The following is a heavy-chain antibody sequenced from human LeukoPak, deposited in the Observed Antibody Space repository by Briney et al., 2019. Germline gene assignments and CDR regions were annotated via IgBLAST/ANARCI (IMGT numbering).Heavy chain of an antibody. CDR1: GFTFSSYA. V-gene: IGHV3-23*01. Sequence: GGSLRLSCAASGFTFSSYAMSWVRQAPGKGLEWVSAISGSGGSTYYADSVKGRFTISRDNSKNTLYLQMNSLRAEDTAVYYCAKSDRRYYGSGSYYVDYWGQGTLVTVSS. CDR2: ISGSGGST. D-gene: IGHD3-10*01. CDR3: AKSDRRYYGSGSYYVDY. J-gene: IGHJ4*02.